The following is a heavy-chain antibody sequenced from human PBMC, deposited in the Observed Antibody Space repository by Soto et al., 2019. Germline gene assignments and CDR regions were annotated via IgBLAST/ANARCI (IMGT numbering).Heavy chain of an antibody. J-gene: IGHJ6*02. CDR2: IYYSGST. Sequence: SETLSLTCTVSGGTISSGGYYWSWIRQHPGKGLEWIGYIYYSGSTYYNPSLQSRVTISVDTSKNQFSLKLSSLTAADTAVYNWGRSGGFWSGYYTTGIYYYNGMDVWGQGTTLTVS. V-gene: IGHV4-31*03. CDR3: GRSGGFWSGYYTTGIYYYNGMDV. CDR1: GGTISSGGYY. D-gene: IGHD3-3*01.